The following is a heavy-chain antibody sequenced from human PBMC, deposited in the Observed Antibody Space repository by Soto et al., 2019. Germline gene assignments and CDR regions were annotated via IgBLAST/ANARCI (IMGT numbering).Heavy chain of an antibody. Sequence: ASVKVSCKASGYTFTSYYMHWVRQAPGQGLEWMGIINPSGGSTSYAQKFQGRVTMTRDTSTSTVYMELSSLRSEDTAVYYCARERESNSGYDIFGYYYYGMDVWGQGTTVTVSS. V-gene: IGHV1-46*01. CDR1: GYTFTSYY. D-gene: IGHD5-12*01. J-gene: IGHJ6*02. CDR2: INPSGGST. CDR3: ARERESNSGYDIFGYYYYGMDV.